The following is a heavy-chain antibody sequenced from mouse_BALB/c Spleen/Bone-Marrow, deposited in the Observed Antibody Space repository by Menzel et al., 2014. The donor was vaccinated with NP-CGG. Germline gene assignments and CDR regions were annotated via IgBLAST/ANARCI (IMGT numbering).Heavy chain of an antibody. CDR3: ARDVGYGNYFVY. CDR1: GFTFSDFY. V-gene: IGHV7-1*02. Sequence: EVHLVESGGGLVQPGDSLRLSCATSGFTFSDFYMEWVRQPPGKRLGWIAASRNKAKYYTTEYSASVKGRFIVSRDTSQSVLYLQMNALRAEDTAIYYCARDVGYGNYFVYWGQGTLVTDSA. J-gene: IGHJ3*01. D-gene: IGHD2-10*02. CDR2: SRNKAKYYTT.